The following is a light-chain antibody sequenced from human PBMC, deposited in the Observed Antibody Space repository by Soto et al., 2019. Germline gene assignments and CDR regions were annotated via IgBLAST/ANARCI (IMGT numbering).Light chain of an antibody. CDR1: QGITNS. CDR2: AAS. CDR3: QKYNSAPRT. V-gene: IGKV1-27*01. Sequence: DIQMTQSPSSLSAFVGDRVTITCRASQGITNSLAWYQQKPGKVPKLLIYAASTLQSGVPSRFSGSGSGTDFTLTISSLQPEDVATYYCQKYNSAPRTFGQGTKVEIK. J-gene: IGKJ1*01.